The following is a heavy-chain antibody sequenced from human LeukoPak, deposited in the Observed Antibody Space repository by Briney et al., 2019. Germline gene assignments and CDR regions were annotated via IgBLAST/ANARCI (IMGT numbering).Heavy chain of an antibody. D-gene: IGHD5-12*01. Sequence: SETLSLTCTVSDGSITNYYWSWIRQPPGKGLEWIGYIYYSGSTNYNPSLKSRVTISVDTSKNQFSLKLSSVTAADTAVYYCARSKEVAGQIGGSDYWGQGTLVTVSS. J-gene: IGHJ4*02. CDR1: DGSITNYY. V-gene: IGHV4-59*01. CDR3: ARSKEVAGQIGGSDY. CDR2: IYYSGST.